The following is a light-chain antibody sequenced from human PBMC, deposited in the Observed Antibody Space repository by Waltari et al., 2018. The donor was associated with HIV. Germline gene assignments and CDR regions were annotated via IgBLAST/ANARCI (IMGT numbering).Light chain of an antibody. V-gene: IGLV3-21*02. Sequence: SYVLTQPPSVSVAPGQTARITCGGNNIGSKSVHWYQQKPGQAPVLVVYDDSDRPEGIPEVFSGFNSGNTATLTISRVEAGDESDYYCQVWDSSSDHVVFGGVTKLTVL. CDR1: NIGSKS. J-gene: IGLJ2*01. CDR2: DDS. CDR3: QVWDSSSDHVV.